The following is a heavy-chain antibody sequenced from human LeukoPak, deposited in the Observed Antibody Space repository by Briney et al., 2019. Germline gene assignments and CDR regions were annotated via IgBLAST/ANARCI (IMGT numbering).Heavy chain of an antibody. Sequence: AASVKVSCKASGGTFSSYAISWVRQAPGQGLEWMGGIIPIFGTANYAQEFQGRVTITADESTSTAYMELSSLRSEDTAVYYCASPPGITMVRGARSAFDIWGQGTMVTVSS. J-gene: IGHJ3*02. V-gene: IGHV1-69*01. CDR3: ASPPGITMVRGARSAFDI. CDR1: GGTFSSYA. CDR2: IIPIFGTA. D-gene: IGHD3-10*01.